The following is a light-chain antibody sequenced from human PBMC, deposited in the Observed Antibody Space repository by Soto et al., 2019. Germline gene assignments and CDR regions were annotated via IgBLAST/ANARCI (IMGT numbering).Light chain of an antibody. J-gene: IGKJ4*01. CDR1: QTITTF. V-gene: IGKV1-39*01. Sequence: DIQMTQSPSSLSAYVGERVTITCRASQTITTFLNWYQQRPGKAPKLLVYGASRLYSGVPSRFSASGSGPDFTLTISSLQPEDFATYYCQQSHNLPLTFGGGTKVE. CDR2: GAS. CDR3: QQSHNLPLT.